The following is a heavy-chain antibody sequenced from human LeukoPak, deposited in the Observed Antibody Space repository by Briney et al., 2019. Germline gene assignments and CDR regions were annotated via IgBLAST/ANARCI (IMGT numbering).Heavy chain of an antibody. V-gene: IGHV1-24*01. CDR2: FDPEDGET. Sequence: ASVKVSCKVSGYTLTELSMHWVRQAPGKGLEWMGGFDPEDGETIYAQKFQGRVTMTEDTSTDTAYMELSSLRSEDTAVYYCATGLDYDSSALHYYVDVWGKGTTVTVSS. D-gene: IGHD3-22*01. J-gene: IGHJ6*03. CDR1: GYTLTELS. CDR3: ATGLDYDSSALHYYVDV.